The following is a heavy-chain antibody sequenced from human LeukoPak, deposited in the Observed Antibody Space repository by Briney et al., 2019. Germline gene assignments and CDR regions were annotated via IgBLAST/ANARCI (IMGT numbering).Heavy chain of an antibody. D-gene: IGHD3-22*01. CDR2: IWYDGSNK. Sequence: PGGSLRLSCAVSGFTFSSHGMHWVRQAPGEGLEWVADIWYDGSNKYYADSVKGRFTISRDNSKNTLYLQMNSLRAEDTAVYYCARNRRYYDSSGLPHFDYWGQGTLVTVSS. CDR3: ARNRRYYDSSGLPHFDY. J-gene: IGHJ4*02. CDR1: GFTFSSHG. V-gene: IGHV3-33*01.